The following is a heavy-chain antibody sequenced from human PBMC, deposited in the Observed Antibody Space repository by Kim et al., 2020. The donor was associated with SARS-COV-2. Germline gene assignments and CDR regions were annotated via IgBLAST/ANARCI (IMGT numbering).Heavy chain of an antibody. CDR3: VRDSDILTGPYFYYGMDV. D-gene: IGHD3-9*01. V-gene: IGHV3-11*05. J-gene: IGHJ6*02. Sequence: KGRFTISRDNAKNSLYLQMKSLRADDTAVYYCVRDSDILTGPYFYYGMDVWGQGTTVTVSS.